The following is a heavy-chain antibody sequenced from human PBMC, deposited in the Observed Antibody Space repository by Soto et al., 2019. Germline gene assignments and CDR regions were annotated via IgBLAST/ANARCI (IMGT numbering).Heavy chain of an antibody. CDR3: ASATVRGVIFDY. CDR2: IKQDGSEK. Sequence: EVQLVESGGGLVQPGGSLRLSCAASGFTFSSYWMSWVRQAPGKGLEWVTNIKQDGSEKYYVDSVKGRFTISRDNAKNSLYLQMNSLRAEDTAVYYCASATVRGVIFDYWGQGILVTVSS. J-gene: IGHJ4*02. CDR1: GFTFSSYW. D-gene: IGHD3-10*01. V-gene: IGHV3-7*01.